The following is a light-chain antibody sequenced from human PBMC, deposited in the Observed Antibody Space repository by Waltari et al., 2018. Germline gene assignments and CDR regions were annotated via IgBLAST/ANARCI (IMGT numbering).Light chain of an antibody. Sequence: ETVMTQSPATLSVSPGGRATLSCRGSQRLGTNLAWYQQTPGQAPRLLIYGASSRATGVPASFSGSGSGTDFTLTISSLQSEDFVVYYCQQYNNWPLYTFGQGTKLEI. V-gene: IGKV3-15*01. CDR2: GAS. CDR3: QQYNNWPLYT. CDR1: QRLGTN. J-gene: IGKJ2*01.